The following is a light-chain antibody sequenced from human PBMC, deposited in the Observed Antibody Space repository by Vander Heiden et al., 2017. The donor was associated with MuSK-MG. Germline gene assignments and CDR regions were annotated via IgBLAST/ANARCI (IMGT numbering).Light chain of an antibody. CDR1: QSVSSN. CDR3: QQYNNWPIT. CDR2: GAS. Sequence: DIVLTHSPPTLSLSPGERATLSGRASQSVSSNVAWYQQKPGQAPRLLIYGASSRATGFPARFSGSGSGTEFTLTISSLQSEDFAVYHCQQYNNWPITFGQGTRLEIK. V-gene: IGKV3-15*01. J-gene: IGKJ5*01.